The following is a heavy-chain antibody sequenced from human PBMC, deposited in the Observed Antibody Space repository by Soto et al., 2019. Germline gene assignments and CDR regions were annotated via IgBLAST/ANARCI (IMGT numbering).Heavy chain of an antibody. CDR3: AKQYIVGATLPPNYFDY. CDR1: GFTFSSYA. D-gene: IGHD1-26*01. J-gene: IGHJ4*02. CDR2: ISGSGGST. Sequence: HPGGSLRLSCAASGFTFSSYAMSWVRQAPGKGLEWVSAISGSGGSTYYADSVKGRFTISRDNSKNTLYLQMNSLRAEDTAVYYCAKQYIVGATLPPNYFDYWGQGTLVTVSS. V-gene: IGHV3-23*01.